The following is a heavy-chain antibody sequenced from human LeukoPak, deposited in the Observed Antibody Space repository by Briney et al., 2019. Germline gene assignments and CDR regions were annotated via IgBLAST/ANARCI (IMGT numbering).Heavy chain of an antibody. D-gene: IGHD6-13*01. CDR2: IYYSGST. V-gene: IGHV4-59*08. J-gene: IGHJ4*02. Sequence: SETLSLTCTVSGGSISSYYWSWIRQPPGKGLEWIGYIYYSGSTNYNPSLKSRVTISVDTSKNQFSLKLSSVTAADTAVYYCAGSRAAAGIGSFDYWGQGTLVTVSS. CDR1: GGSISSYY. CDR3: AGSRAAAGIGSFDY.